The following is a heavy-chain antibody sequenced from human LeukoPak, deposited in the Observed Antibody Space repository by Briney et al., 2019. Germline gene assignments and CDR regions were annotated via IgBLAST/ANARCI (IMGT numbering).Heavy chain of an antibody. J-gene: IGHJ4*02. Sequence: ASVKVSCKASGYTFTGYYMHWVRQAPGQGLEWMGWINPNSGGTNYARKFQGRVTMTGDTSISTAYMELSRLRSDDTAVYYCAEEYYYGSGSYSRWGQGTLVTVSS. V-gene: IGHV1-2*02. D-gene: IGHD3-10*01. CDR2: INPNSGGT. CDR3: AEEYYYGSGSYSR. CDR1: GYTFTGYY.